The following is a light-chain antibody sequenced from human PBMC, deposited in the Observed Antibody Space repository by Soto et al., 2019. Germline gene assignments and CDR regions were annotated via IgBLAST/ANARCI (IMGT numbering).Light chain of an antibody. V-gene: IGLV1-40*01. J-gene: IGLJ1*01. Sequence: QSVLTQPPSVSGAPGKRVTISCTGSSSNIGAGYDLHWYQQLPGTAPKLLIYGNSNRPSGVPDRFSGSKSGTSASLAITGLQAEDEADYFCPSYDSSLSAYVFGTGTKVTVL. CDR3: PSYDSSLSAYV. CDR1: SSNIGAGYD. CDR2: GNS.